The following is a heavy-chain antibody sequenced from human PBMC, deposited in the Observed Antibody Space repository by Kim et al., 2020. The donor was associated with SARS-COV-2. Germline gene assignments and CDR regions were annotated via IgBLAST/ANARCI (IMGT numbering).Heavy chain of an antibody. CDR2: IYYSGST. J-gene: IGHJ6*02. CDR3: ARVDIIFDYYGSGSSLYGMDV. CDR1: GGSVSSGSYY. D-gene: IGHD3-10*01. Sequence: SETLSLTCTVSGGSVSSGSYYWSWIRQPPGKGLEWIGYIYYSGSTNYNPSLKSRVTISVDTSKNQFSLKLSSVTAADTAVYYCARVDIIFDYYGSGSSLYGMDVWGQGTTVTVSS. V-gene: IGHV4-61*01.